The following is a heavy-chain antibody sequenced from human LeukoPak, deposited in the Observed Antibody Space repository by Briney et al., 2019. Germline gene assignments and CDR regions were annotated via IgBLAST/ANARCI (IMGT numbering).Heavy chain of an antibody. V-gene: IGHV1-3*01. CDR3: VSGIALSHWHYFDY. CDR2: INAGTGNT. CDR1: GYTFTNYA. D-gene: IGHD3-3*02. Sequence: ASVKVSCKASGYTFTNYAMHWVRQAPGQRLEWMGWINAGTGNTKYPQKFQGRVTITRDTSASTAYMELSSLRSEDTAVYYCVSGIALSHWHYFDYWGQGTLVTVSS. J-gene: IGHJ4*02.